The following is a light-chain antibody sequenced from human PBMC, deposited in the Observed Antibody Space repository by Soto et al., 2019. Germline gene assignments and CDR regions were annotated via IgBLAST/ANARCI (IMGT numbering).Light chain of an antibody. CDR1: SSDVGGYNY. Sequence: QSALTQPRSVSGSPGQSVTISCTGTSSDVGGYNYVSWYQHHPGKAPKLMIYGVSKRPSGVPDRFSGSKSGNTASLTISGLQAEDEADYYRCSYAGSYTGVFGGGTQLTVL. CDR3: CSYAGSYTGV. V-gene: IGLV2-11*01. CDR2: GVS. J-gene: IGLJ3*02.